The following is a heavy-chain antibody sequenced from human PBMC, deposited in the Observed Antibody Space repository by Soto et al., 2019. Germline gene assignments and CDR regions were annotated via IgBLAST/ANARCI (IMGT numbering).Heavy chain of an antibody. V-gene: IGHV4-61*01. J-gene: IGHJ4*02. D-gene: IGHD5-12*01. Sequence: QVQLQESGPGLVKPSETLSLTCTVSGGSVSSGSYYWSWIRQPPGKGLEWIGYIYSSGSTSYNPSLKSRVTISVDTSKNQFSLKLSSVTAADTAVYYCARDGDGFNYWGQGTLVTVFS. CDR1: GGSVSSGSYY. CDR3: ARDGDGFNY. CDR2: IYSSGST.